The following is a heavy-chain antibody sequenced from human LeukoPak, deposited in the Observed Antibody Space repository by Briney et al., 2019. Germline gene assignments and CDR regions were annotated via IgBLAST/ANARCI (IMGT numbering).Heavy chain of an antibody. CDR2: IKEDGSEK. D-gene: IGHD3-10*01. J-gene: IGHJ4*02. Sequence: GGSLRLSCAASGLTFSSYWMSWVRQAPGKGLEWVANIKEDGSEKHYADSVKGRFTISRDNAKNTLYLQMNSLRAEDTAVYYCARWYYYGYDDCWGQGTLVTVSS. CDR1: GLTFSSYW. V-gene: IGHV3-7*03. CDR3: ARWYYYGYDDC.